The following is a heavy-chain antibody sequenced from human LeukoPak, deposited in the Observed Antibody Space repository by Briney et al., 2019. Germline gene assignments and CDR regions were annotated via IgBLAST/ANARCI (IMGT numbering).Heavy chain of an antibody. J-gene: IGHJ4*02. V-gene: IGHV3-49*02. Sequence: SWVRQPPGKGLEWVGFIRNKDFGETPEYAASVKGRFTISRDDSKSIAYLQMNSLKAEDTGVYYCVRVAYKEFWSATYPLYYFDYWGQGTLVTVSS. D-gene: IGHD3-3*01. CDR2: IRNKDFGETP. CDR3: VRVAYKEFWSATYPLYYFDY.